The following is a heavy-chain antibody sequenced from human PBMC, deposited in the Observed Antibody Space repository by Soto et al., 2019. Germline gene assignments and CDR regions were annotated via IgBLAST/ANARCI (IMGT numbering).Heavy chain of an antibody. CDR2: TYYRSKWYN. D-gene: IGHD2-21*01. J-gene: IGHJ4*02. V-gene: IGHV6-1*01. Sequence: PSHTLSLTCAISGYSVSSNSATWNLIRQSPSRGLEWLGRTYYRSKWYNDYAVSVKSRININPDTSKNQFSLHLNSVTPDDTAVYYCARRGGEREFDYWGQGTLVTVSS. CDR3: ARRGGEREFDY. CDR1: GYSVSSNSAT.